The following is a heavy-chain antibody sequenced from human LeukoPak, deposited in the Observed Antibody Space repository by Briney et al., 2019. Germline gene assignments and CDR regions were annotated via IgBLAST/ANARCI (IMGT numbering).Heavy chain of an antibody. J-gene: IGHJ1*01. CDR1: GFTFSSYW. D-gene: IGHD7-27*01. CDR2: IKEDGSHT. CDR3: TKEHWGPEY. Sequence: GGSLRLSCAASGFTFSSYWMSWVRQAPGKGLEWVANIKEDGSHTNYVDSVKGRFTLSRDNAKNSVYLQMNSLRAEDTAVYYCTKEHWGPEYWGQGTLVTVSS. V-gene: IGHV3-7*03.